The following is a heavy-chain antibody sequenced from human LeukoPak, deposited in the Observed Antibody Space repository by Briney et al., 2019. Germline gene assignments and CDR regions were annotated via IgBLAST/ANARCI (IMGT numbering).Heavy chain of an antibody. D-gene: IGHD5-18*01. CDR1: GGSISSYY. V-gene: IGHV4-59*05. J-gene: IGHJ3*02. Sequence: SETLSLTCTVSGGSISSYYWSWIRQPPGKGLEWIGSIYYSGSTYYNPSLKSRVTISVDTSKNQFSLKLSSVTAADTAVYYCARPIQLWFDAFDIWGQGTMVTVSS. CDR2: IYYSGST. CDR3: ARPIQLWFDAFDI.